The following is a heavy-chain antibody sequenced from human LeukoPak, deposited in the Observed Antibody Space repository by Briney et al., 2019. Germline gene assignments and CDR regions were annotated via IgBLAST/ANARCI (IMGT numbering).Heavy chain of an antibody. CDR2: MSYDGSAQ. J-gene: IGHJ4*02. CDR3: AKVMITVVTTSKLDS. D-gene: IGHD4-23*01. Sequence: GRSLRLSCAASGFTFSGYAMHWVRQAPGKGLEWVAVMSYDGSAQYYADSVKGRFTISRDNSKKTLYLQMNSLRGDDTAFYYCAKVMITVVTTSKLDSWGQGTLVTVSS. CDR1: GFTFSGYA. V-gene: IGHV3-30*14.